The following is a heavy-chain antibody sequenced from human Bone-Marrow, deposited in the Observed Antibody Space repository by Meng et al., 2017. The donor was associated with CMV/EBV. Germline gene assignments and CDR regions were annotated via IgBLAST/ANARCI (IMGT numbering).Heavy chain of an antibody. V-gene: IGHV2-5*01. CDR2: IKGNNDK. CDR1: GFSLNTGEEG. J-gene: IGHJ4*02. Sequence: SGPTLVKPTQTLTLTCTFSGFSLNTGEEGVVWIRQPPGRALECLTLIKGNNDKHYSPSLQSRLTVTKDTSKNQVVLTMTNMDPVDTATYYCAYRPATYHPPGNWGQGTLVTFSS. D-gene: IGHD3-16*01. CDR3: AYRPATYHPPGN.